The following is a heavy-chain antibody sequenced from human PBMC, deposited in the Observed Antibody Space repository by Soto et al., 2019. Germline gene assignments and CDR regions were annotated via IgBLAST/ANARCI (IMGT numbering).Heavy chain of an antibody. Sequence: QVQLVESGGGVVQVGRTLRLSCAASGFTFSDYGMHWVRQPPGKGLAWVAAIWFDGSTTYYRESVKGRFSISRDNSKNTLNLQMNSLRVDDTAVYYCAKDVDFSTGNPSRTFDSWGQGTLVAVSS. CDR3: AKDVDFSTGNPSRTFDS. CDR1: GFTFSDYG. J-gene: IGHJ4*02. V-gene: IGHV3-33*06. D-gene: IGHD3-3*01. CDR2: IWFDGSTT.